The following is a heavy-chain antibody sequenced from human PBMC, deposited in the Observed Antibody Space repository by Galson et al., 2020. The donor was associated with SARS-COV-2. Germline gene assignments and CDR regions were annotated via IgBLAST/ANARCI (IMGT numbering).Heavy chain of an antibody. CDR2: VYPSGSP. V-gene: IGHV4-38-2*01. D-gene: IGHD2-2*01. CDR3: ARQGVTLICRVTVRGRCVEP. CDR1: GVSISTTHY. Sequence: SETLSLTCAVSGVSISTTHYWSWLRQAPGKGLEWIGSVYPSGSPYYNPSLKSRVTISLDTSKNQFSLRLTSVTAADTALYYCARQGVTLICRVTVRGRCVEPWRRGTLGTV. J-gene: IGHJ2*01.